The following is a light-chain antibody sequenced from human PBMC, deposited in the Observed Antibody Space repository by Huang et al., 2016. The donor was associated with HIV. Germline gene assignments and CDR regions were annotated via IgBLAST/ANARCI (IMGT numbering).Light chain of an antibody. V-gene: IGKV2-28*01. CDR2: LGS. Sequence: DIVMTQSPLSLSVTPGEPASISCRSSQSLFHTCGYNYLHWYVQRPGQSPQLLISLGSDRASGVPDRFSGSGSGTDFTLKISSVESGDVGVYYCMQTLQTPFTFGPGTKVHIK. CDR1: QSLFHTCGYNY. CDR3: MQTLQTPFT. J-gene: IGKJ3*01.